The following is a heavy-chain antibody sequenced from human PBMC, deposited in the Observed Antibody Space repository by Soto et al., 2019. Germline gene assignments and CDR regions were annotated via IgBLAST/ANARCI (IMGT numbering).Heavy chain of an antibody. J-gene: IGHJ6*02. CDR3: ARSVVPYYSYGMDV. V-gene: IGHV4-59*08. Sequence: SETLSLTCTVSGCSISSYYWSWIRQPPGKGLEWIGYIYYNGSTNYNPSLKSRVTISLDTSKNQFSLKLSSVTAADTAVYYCARSVVPYYSYGMDVWGQGTTVTVSS. D-gene: IGHD2-2*01. CDR2: IYYNGST. CDR1: GCSISSYY.